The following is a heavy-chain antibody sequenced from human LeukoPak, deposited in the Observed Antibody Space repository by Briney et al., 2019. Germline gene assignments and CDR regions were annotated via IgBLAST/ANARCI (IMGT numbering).Heavy chain of an antibody. CDR3: ARDGPYYYGSGSYYYFDY. V-gene: IGHV4-30-2*01. J-gene: IGHJ4*02. CDR1: GGSISSGGYY. D-gene: IGHD3-10*01. CDR2: IYHSGST. Sequence: PSQTLSLTCTVSGGSISSGGYYWSWIRQPPGKGLEWIGYIYHSGSTYYNPSLKSRVTISVDRSKNQFSLKLSSVTAADTAVYYCARDGPYYYGSGSYYYFDYWSQGTLVTVSS.